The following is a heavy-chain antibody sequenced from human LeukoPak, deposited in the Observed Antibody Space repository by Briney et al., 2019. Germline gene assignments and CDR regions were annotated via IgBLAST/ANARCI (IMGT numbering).Heavy chain of an antibody. CDR2: IFYSGST. D-gene: IGHD6-19*01. J-gene: IGHJ4*02. CDR1: GGSISSYY. V-gene: IGHV4-59*01. Sequence: SETLSLTCTVSGGSISSYYWSWIRQPPGKGLEWIGYIFYSGSTNYNPSLKSRVTISVDTSKNQFSLKLSSVTAADTAVYYCARESRGWSYLDYWGQGTLVTVSS. CDR3: ARESRGWSYLDY.